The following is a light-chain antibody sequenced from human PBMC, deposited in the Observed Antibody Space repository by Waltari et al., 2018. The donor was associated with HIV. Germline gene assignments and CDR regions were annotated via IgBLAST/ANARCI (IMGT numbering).Light chain of an antibody. V-gene: IGLV2-14*03. CDR3: ASYTVNSTGV. CDR1: AGDIGRFNY. Sequence: QSALSKPAPVSPSPGHSVASSCPGTAGDIGRFNYFSWYQQHPDKTPKPILFDVNNRPSGISDRFSVSKSGTTASLTISTVETDDEADYYCASYTVNSTGVFGSGTKLTVL. CDR2: DVN. J-gene: IGLJ1*01.